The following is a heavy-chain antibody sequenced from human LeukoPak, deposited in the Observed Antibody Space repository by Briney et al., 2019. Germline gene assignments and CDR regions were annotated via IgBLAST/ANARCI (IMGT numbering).Heavy chain of an antibody. CDR1: GYTFTGYY. V-gene: IGHV1-2*02. CDR3: ARDLIEGWAFDI. J-gene: IGHJ3*02. Sequence: ASVKVSCKASGYTFTGYYMHWVRQAPGQGLEWMGWMNPNNGDTKYAQKFQDRATMTRDTSISTAYMELSRLRSDDTAVYYCARDLIEGWAFDIWGQGTMVTVSP. D-gene: IGHD2-15*01. CDR2: MNPNNGDT.